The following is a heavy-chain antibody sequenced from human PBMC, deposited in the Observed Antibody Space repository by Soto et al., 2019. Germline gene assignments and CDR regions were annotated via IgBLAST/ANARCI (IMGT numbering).Heavy chain of an antibody. CDR1: GLPFSSYT. V-gene: IGHV3-74*01. CDR2: ISDGSST. Sequence: PGGSLRLSCAASGLPFSSYTMNWVRQAPGKGLEWVSYISDGSSTTYADSVKGRFTISRDNAKNTLYLQMTSLRAEDTAVYYCARVSREVVPAAIDYWGQGTLVTVSS. CDR3: ARVSREVVPAAIDY. D-gene: IGHD2-2*01. J-gene: IGHJ4*02.